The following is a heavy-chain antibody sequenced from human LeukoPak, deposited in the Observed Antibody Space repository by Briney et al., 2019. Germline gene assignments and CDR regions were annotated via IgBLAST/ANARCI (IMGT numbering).Heavy chain of an antibody. Sequence: SGRSLRLSCAASGFTFSTYGMHWVRQAPGKGLEWVSIIWYDGTNKYYADSVKGRFTISRDNAKNSLYLHMNSLRPDDTAVYYCARGRSITILRGVAISDGFDIWGQGTKVTVS. D-gene: IGHD3-10*01. CDR1: GFTFSTYG. CDR3: ARGRSITILRGVAISDGFDI. CDR2: IWYDGTNK. V-gene: IGHV3-33*01. J-gene: IGHJ3*02.